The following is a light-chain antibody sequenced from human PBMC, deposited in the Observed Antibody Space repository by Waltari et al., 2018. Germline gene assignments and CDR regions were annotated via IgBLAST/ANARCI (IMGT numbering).Light chain of an antibody. CDR3: QQGYNTPWT. J-gene: IGKJ1*01. CDR1: QDVRGW. CDR2: AAS. V-gene: IGKV1-12*01. Sequence: DIQMTPSPSSLSASVGDKVTITCRASQDVRGWLAWYQQKPGKAPKLLIYAASTLQSGVPSRFSGSESGTDYTLTISSLQPEDFASYYCQQGYNTPWTFGQGTKVEVK.